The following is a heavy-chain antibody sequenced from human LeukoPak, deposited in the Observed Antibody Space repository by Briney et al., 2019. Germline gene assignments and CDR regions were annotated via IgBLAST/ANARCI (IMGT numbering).Heavy chain of an antibody. Sequence: SETLSLTCTVPGGSISSDSFYWGWIRQPPGKGLEWIGSISYSGSTYYNPSLKSRVTISLDTSKNQFSLKLSSVTAADTAVYYCARREGSNWFYFDSWGQGTLVTVSS. D-gene: IGHD5-24*01. CDR1: GGSISSDSFY. CDR3: ARREGSNWFYFDS. V-gene: IGHV4-39*01. J-gene: IGHJ4*02. CDR2: ISYSGST.